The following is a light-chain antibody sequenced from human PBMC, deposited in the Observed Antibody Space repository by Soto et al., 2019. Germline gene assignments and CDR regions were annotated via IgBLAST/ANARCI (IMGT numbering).Light chain of an antibody. V-gene: IGKV4-1*01. CDR2: WAS. J-gene: IGKJ2*01. CDR1: QSVLSSSNNQNF. Sequence: DIVMTQSPDSLAVSLGERATINCKSSQSVLSSSNNQNFLAWYQQKPGQSPKLLIYWASTRESGVPDRFSGSGSGKDFTLTSSSLQAEDVAVYYCQQYYRIPYTFGQGTKLEIK. CDR3: QQYYRIPYT.